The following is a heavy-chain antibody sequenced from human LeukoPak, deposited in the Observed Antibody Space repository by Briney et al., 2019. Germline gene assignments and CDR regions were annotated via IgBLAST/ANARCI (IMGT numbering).Heavy chain of an antibody. D-gene: IGHD4-11*01. CDR1: EFTFSNYA. CDR2: ISSSSSYI. V-gene: IGHV3-21*01. Sequence: TSGGSLRLSCAASEFTFSNYAMSWVRQAPGKGLEWVSSISSSSSYIYYADSVKGRFTISRDNAKNSLYLQMNSLRAEDTAVYYCARDEVDYSNYLYYYGMDVWGQGTTVTVSS. CDR3: ARDEVDYSNYLYYYGMDV. J-gene: IGHJ6*02.